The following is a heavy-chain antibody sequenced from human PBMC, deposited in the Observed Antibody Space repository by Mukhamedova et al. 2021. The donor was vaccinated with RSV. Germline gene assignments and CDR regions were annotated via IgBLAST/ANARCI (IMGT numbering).Heavy chain of an antibody. J-gene: IGHJ4*02. D-gene: IGHD1-26*01. CDR2: IYYSGST. CDR3: ARLIRAHSGSYLAFDY. Sequence: GLEWIGYIYYSGSTNYNPSLKSRVTISVDTSKNQFSLKLSSVTAADTAVYYCARLIRAHSGSYLAFDYWGQGTLVTVSS. V-gene: IGHV4-59*08.